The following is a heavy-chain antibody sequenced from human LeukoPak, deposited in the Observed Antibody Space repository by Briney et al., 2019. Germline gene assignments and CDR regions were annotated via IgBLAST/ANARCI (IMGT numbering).Heavy chain of an antibody. J-gene: IGHJ5*02. Sequence: PGGSLRLSCAASGFTFSSYAMSWVRQAPGKGLEWVSAISGSGGSTYYADSVKGRFTISRDNYKNTLYLQMNSRRAEDTAVYYCSKDRLRIVVVPAAIPWGQGTLVTVSS. V-gene: IGHV3-23*01. CDR3: SKDRLRIVVVPAAIP. CDR1: GFTFSSYA. CDR2: ISGSGGST. D-gene: IGHD2-2*01.